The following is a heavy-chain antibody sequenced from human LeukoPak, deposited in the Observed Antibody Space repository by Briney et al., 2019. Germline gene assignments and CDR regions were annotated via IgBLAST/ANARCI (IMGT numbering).Heavy chain of an antibody. Sequence: GGSLRLSCAASGFTFDDYTMHWVRQAPGKGLEWVSLISWDGGRASYADSVKGRFTISRDNSKKSLYLQMNFLRTEDTALYYCAKDSGKGNHFFDYWGQGTLASVSS. CDR3: AKDSGKGNHFFDY. D-gene: IGHD2/OR15-2a*01. J-gene: IGHJ4*02. CDR2: ISWDGGRA. V-gene: IGHV3-43*01. CDR1: GFTFDDYT.